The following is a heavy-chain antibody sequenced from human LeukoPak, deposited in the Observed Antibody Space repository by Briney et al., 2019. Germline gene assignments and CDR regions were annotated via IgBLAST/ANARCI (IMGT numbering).Heavy chain of an antibody. D-gene: IGHD3-22*01. CDR3: ATPLDYYDSSGYHQGGD. V-gene: IGHV3-7*03. Sequence: GGSLRLSCAASGFTFSGCWMTWVRQAPGKGLEWEANIKEDGSKKNYVDSVKGRFTIFRDNAKNSLYLQMNSLRAEDTAVYYCATPLDYYDSSGYHQGGDWGQGTLVTVSS. CDR1: GFTFSGCW. CDR2: IKEDGSKK. J-gene: IGHJ4*02.